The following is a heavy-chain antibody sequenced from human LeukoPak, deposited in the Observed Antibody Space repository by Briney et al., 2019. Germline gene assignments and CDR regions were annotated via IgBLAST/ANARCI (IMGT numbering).Heavy chain of an antibody. CDR3: VRDIQWRFDP. CDR1: GYIFTSYG. CDR2: ISTNKGNT. Sequence: GASVKVSCKASGYIFTSYGTSWVRQAPGQGLEWMGWISTNKGNTNYAQRLQGRVTMTTDTSTSTAYMELRSLRSDDTAIYYCVRDIQWRFDPWGQGTLVTVSS. D-gene: IGHD2-8*01. J-gene: IGHJ5*02. V-gene: IGHV1-18*01.